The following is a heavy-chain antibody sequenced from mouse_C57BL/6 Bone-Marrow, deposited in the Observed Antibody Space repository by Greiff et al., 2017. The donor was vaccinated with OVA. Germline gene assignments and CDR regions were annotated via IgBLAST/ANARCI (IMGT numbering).Heavy chain of an antibody. D-gene: IGHD2-4*01. CDR1: GFTFSDAW. CDR2: IRNKANNHAT. CDR3: TRSTMITTYYYAMDY. J-gene: IGHJ4*01. V-gene: IGHV6-6*01. Sequence: EVMLVESGGGLVQPGGSMKLSCAASGFTFSDAWMDWVRQSPEKGLEWVAEIRNKANNHATYYAESVKGRFTISRDDSKSSVYLQMNSLIAEDTGIYYCTRSTMITTYYYAMDYWGQGTSVTVSS.